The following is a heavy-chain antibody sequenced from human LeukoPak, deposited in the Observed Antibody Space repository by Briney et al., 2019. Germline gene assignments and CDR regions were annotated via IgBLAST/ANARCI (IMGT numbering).Heavy chain of an antibody. CDR3: VTLPTGDY. CDR2: IYSGGST. D-gene: IGHD2-15*01. CDR1: GVTVSRNH. J-gene: IGHJ4*02. Sequence: PGGSLRLSCAAFGVTVSRNHMTWVRQAPGKGLEWVSIIYSGGSTYYADSVRGRFTISRDSSQNTLYLQMNGLRVEDTAMYYCVTLPTGDYWGQGTLVTVSS. V-gene: IGHV3-53*01.